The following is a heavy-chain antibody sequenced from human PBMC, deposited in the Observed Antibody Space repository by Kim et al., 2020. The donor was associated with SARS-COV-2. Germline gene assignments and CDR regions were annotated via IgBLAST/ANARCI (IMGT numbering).Heavy chain of an antibody. J-gene: IGHJ5*02. CDR1: GCSISSSSYY. V-gene: IGHV4-39*01. Sequence: SETLSLTCTVSGCSISSSSYYWGWIRQPPGKGLEWIGSIYYSGSTYYNPSLKSRVTISVDTSKNQFSLKLSSGTAADTAVYYCARHSLRFLEWTNWFDPWGEGSLVTVSS. CDR3: ARHSLRFLEWTNWFDP. D-gene: IGHD3-3*01. CDR2: IYYSGST.